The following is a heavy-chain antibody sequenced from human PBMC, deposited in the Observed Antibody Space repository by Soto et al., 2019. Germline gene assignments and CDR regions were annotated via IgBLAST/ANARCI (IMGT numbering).Heavy chain of an antibody. CDR1: GYTFTSYY. Sequence: QVQLVQSGAEVKKPGASVKVSCKASGYTFTSYYMHWVRQAPGQGLEWMGIINPSGGSTSYAQKFQGRVTMTRDTSTSTVYMELSSLRSEDTAVYYCARDRVPGYCSGGSCFASSDYWGQGTLVTVSS. D-gene: IGHD2-15*01. CDR3: ARDRVPGYCSGGSCFASSDY. J-gene: IGHJ4*02. V-gene: IGHV1-46*03. CDR2: INPSGGST.